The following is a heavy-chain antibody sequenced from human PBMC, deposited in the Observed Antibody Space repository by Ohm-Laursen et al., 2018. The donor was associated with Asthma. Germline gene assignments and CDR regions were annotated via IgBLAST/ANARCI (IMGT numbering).Heavy chain of an antibody. J-gene: IGHJ4*02. Sequence: SLRLSCSASDFTFSSYGMHWVRQAPGKGLEWVAVIWYDGSNKYYADSVKGRFTISRDNSKNTLYLQMDSLRAEDTAVYYCAKGPRVMVVEGYYFDYWGQGTLVTVSS. CDR3: AKGPRVMVVEGYYFDY. CDR1: DFTFSSYG. CDR2: IWYDGSNK. V-gene: IGHV3-30*18. D-gene: IGHD2-8*02.